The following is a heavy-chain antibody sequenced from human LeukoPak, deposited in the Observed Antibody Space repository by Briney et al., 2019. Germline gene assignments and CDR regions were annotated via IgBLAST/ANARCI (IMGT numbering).Heavy chain of an antibody. CDR2: INPNTGGT. D-gene: IGHD2-8*02. CDR3: ARPSLGTGATPSNY. J-gene: IGHJ4*02. V-gene: IGHV1-2*02. Sequence: GASVKVSCKASGYTFTGYFIHWVRQAPGQGLEWMGWINPNTGGTIYAQNFQGRVTMTRDTSISTVCMDLTRLTSDDTAVYYCARPSLGTGATPSNYWGQGTLVTVSS. CDR1: GYTFTGYF.